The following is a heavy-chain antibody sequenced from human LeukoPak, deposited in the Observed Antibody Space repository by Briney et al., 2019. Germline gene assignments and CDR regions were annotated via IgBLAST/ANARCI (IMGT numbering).Heavy chain of an antibody. V-gene: IGHV1-8*03. CDR1: GYTFTSYD. J-gene: IGHJ6*03. D-gene: IGHD3-22*01. Sequence: GASVKVSCKASGYTFTSYDINWVRQATGQGLEWMRWMNPNSGNTGYAQKFQGRVTITRNTSISTAYMELSSLRSEDTAVYYCARGASSSGYYYYYYYMDVWGKGTTVTASS. CDR2: MNPNSGNT. CDR3: ARGASSSGYYYYYYYMDV.